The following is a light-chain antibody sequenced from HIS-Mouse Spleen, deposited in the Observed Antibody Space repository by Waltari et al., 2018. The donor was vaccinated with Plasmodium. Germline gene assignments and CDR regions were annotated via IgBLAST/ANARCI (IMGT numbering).Light chain of an antibody. Sequence: QSALTQPRSVSGSPGQSVTISCTGTSSDVGGYNYVSWYQQPPGKAPKLMIYDVSKRPSVVPGRFPGSKSGNTASLIISGLQAEDEADYYCCSYAGSYTLVFGGGTKLTVL. J-gene: IGLJ2*01. CDR1: SSDVGGYNY. V-gene: IGLV2-11*01. CDR2: DVS. CDR3: CSYAGSYTLV.